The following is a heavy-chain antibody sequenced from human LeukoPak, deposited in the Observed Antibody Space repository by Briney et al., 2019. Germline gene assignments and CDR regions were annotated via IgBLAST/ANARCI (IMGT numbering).Heavy chain of an antibody. CDR1: GCSINSDY. V-gene: IGHV4-59*12. D-gene: IGHD6-13*01. Sequence: PSETLSLTCTVSGCSINSDYWSWIRQPPGKGLEWIGYIHHSGSTNYNPPLKSRVTMSVDKSKNQFSLKLSSVTAADTAVYYCARDYGAAGKLDYWGQGTLVTVSS. CDR2: IHHSGST. J-gene: IGHJ4*02. CDR3: ARDYGAAGKLDY.